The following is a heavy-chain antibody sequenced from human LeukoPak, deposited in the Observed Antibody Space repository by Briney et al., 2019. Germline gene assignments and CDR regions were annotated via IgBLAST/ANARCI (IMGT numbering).Heavy chain of an antibody. Sequence: ASVKVSCKASGYTFTGYYIHWVRQAPGQGLEWMGWINPNSGGTNYAQKFQGRVTMTRDTSISTAYMELSRLRSDDTAVYYCARLAPNQAFGGVIVIRPYYYYYMDVWGKGTTVTVSS. V-gene: IGHV1-2*02. J-gene: IGHJ6*03. CDR2: INPNSGGT. D-gene: IGHD3-16*02. CDR3: ARLAPNQAFGGVIVIRPYYYYYMDV. CDR1: GYTFTGYY.